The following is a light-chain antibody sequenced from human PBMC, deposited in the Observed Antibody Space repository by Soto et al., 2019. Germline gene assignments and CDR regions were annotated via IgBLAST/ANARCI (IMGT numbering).Light chain of an antibody. J-gene: IGKJ1*01. Sequence: EIVMTQSPATLSVSLGERATLSCRASQSVSSSLAWYQQKPGQPPRLLIYGASTRATGFPARFSGSGSGTDFTLTISSLEAEDVAFYWCQQYFDVPFTFGQGTKVDIK. V-gene: IGKV3-15*01. CDR3: QQYFDVPFT. CDR2: GAS. CDR1: QSVSSS.